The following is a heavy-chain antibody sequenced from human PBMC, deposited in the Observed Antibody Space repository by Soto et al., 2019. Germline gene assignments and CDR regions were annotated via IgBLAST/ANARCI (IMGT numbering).Heavy chain of an antibody. CDR2: INSDGTKT. D-gene: IGHD5-12*01. Sequence: EVQLVESGGTLVQPGGSLRLSCAASGFTFNTYWMHWVRQAPGKGLVWVSRINSDGTKTTYADSVKGRFTISRDNAKNTVYLQMNSLRAEDTAVYYCATVATNSYNWLDPWGQGTLVTVS. CDR3: ATVATNSYNWLDP. CDR1: GFTFNTYW. J-gene: IGHJ5*02. V-gene: IGHV3-74*01.